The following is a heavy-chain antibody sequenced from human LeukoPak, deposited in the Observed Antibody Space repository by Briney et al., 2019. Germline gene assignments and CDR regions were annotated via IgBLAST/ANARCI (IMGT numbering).Heavy chain of an antibody. CDR3: ARSRLTYYYDSSGYYYDY. J-gene: IGHJ4*02. CDR1: GGSFSGYY. Sequence: SETLSLTCAVYGGSFSGYYWSWIRQPPGKGLEWIGEINHSGSTNYNPSLKSRVTISVDTSKNRFSLKLSSVTAADTAVYYCARSRLTYYYDSSGYYYDYWGQGTLVTVSS. V-gene: IGHV4-34*01. CDR2: INHSGST. D-gene: IGHD3-22*01.